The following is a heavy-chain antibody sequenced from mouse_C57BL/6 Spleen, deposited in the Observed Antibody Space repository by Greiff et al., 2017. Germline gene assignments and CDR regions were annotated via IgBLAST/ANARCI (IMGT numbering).Heavy chain of an antibody. CDR1: GYTFTDYE. CDR2: IDPETGGT. V-gene: IGHV1-15*01. CDR3: TRGNCAMDC. J-gene: IGHJ4*01. Sequence: QVQLQQSGAELVRPGASVTLSCKASGYTFTDYEMHWVKQTPVHGLEWIGAIDPETGGTAYNQKFKGKAILTADKSSSTAYMELRSLTSEDAAVYYCTRGNCAMDCWGQGTSVTVSS.